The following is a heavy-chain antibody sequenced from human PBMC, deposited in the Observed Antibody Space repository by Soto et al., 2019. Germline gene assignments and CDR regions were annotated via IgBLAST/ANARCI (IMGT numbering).Heavy chain of an antibody. Sequence: QVQLVQSGPEVKMPGASVKVSCKTSVYHFTAYGLAWLRQAPGQRPEWMGWVSTNNADTNYAEKFQGRVTMTTDKSTTTTYMELRSLRSDDTAVYYCARELNTDSSAYYSFAHWGQGTLVTVSS. V-gene: IGHV1-18*01. CDR3: ARELNTDSSAYYSFAH. CDR1: VYHFTAYG. D-gene: IGHD3-22*01. CDR2: VSTNNADT. J-gene: IGHJ4*02.